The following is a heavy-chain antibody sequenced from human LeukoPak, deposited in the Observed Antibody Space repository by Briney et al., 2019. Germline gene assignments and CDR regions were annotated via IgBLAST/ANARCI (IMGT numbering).Heavy chain of an antibody. D-gene: IGHD2-15*01. Sequence: PGGSLRLSCAASGFTFSSYWMSWVRQAPGKGLEWVANINQDGSEKYYVDSVKGRFTISRDNAKNSLYPQMNSLRAGDTAVYYCAREGCSGGSCYHNWFDPWGQGTLVTVSS. V-gene: IGHV3-7*01. CDR1: GFTFSSYW. CDR3: AREGCSGGSCYHNWFDP. CDR2: INQDGSEK. J-gene: IGHJ5*02.